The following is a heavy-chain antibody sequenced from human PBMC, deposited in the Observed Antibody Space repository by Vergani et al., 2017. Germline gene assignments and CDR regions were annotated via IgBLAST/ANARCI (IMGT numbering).Heavy chain of an antibody. CDR3: ATAFAVAAAGHDAFDV. CDR2: ITPFNGNT. Sequence: QMQLVQSGAEVKKTGSSVKVSCKASGYTFTYRYLHWVRQAPGQALEWMGWITPFNGNTNYAQKFQDRVTITRDRSMSTAYMELSSLRSEDTAMYYCATAFAVAAAGHDAFDVWGQGTMVTVSS. CDR1: GYTFTYRY. D-gene: IGHD6-13*01. V-gene: IGHV1-45*02. J-gene: IGHJ3*01.